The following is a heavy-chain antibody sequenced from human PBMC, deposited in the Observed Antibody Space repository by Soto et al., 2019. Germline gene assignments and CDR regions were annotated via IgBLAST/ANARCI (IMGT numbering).Heavy chain of an antibody. J-gene: IGHJ5*01. D-gene: IGHD3-9*01. CDR2: ASGITTNK. V-gene: IGHV3-21*01. CDR1: GFTFTIYS. Sequence: GGSLRLSCAASGFTFTIYSMSWVRQAPGKGLEWVSSASGITTNKYYADSVKGRFIMSRDNPRNSLDLQMNSLRVEDTAIYYCARDFETDFLTGRQKYNWFGSWGQGILVNVSS. CDR3: ARDFETDFLTGRQKYNWFGS.